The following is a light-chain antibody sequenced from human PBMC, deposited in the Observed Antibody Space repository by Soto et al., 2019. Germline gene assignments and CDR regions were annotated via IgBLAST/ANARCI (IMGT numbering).Light chain of an antibody. Sequence: DIQMTQSPSTLSASVGDRVTITCRASQSISSWSAWYQQKPGKAPNLLIYKASTLESGVPSRFSGSGSGTEFTLTISSVQPDGFATYYCQQYKSYPLTFGGGTKVDIK. J-gene: IGKJ4*01. CDR2: KAS. V-gene: IGKV1-5*03. CDR3: QQYKSYPLT. CDR1: QSISSW.